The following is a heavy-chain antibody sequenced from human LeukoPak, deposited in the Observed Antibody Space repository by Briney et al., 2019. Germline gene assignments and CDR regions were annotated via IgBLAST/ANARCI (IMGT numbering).Heavy chain of an antibody. V-gene: IGHV4-4*07. CDR2: IYTSGST. CDR3: ATGDGYNSFDY. Sequence: PSETLSLTCTVSGGPISSYYWSWIRQPAGKGLEWIGRIYTSGSTNYSSSLKSRVTMSVDTSKNQVSLKLSSVTAADTAVYYCATGDGYNSFDYWGQGTLVTVSS. D-gene: IGHD5-24*01. J-gene: IGHJ4*02. CDR1: GGPISSYY.